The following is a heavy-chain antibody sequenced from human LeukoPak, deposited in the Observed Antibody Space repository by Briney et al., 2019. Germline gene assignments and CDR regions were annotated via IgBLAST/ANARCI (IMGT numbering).Heavy chain of an antibody. J-gene: IGHJ4*02. CDR3: ARPYYGSGSYPSRPFDY. V-gene: IGHV3-23*01. D-gene: IGHD3-10*01. CDR1: GFTLSSYT. Sequence: GGSLRLSCAACGFTLSSYTIIWVRQAPGKGLEWVSSISGSGGSTYYADSVKGRFTISRDNSKNTLYLQMNSLRAEDTALYYCARPYYGSGSYPSRPFDYWGQGTLVTVSS. CDR2: ISGSGGST.